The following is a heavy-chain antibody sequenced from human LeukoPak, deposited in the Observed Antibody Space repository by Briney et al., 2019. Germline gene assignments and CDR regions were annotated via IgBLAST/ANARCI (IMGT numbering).Heavy chain of an antibody. CDR2: INPSGGST. CDR1: GYTFTSYY. D-gene: IGHD3-10*01. Sequence: ASVKVSCKASGYTFTSYYMHWVRRAPGQGLEWMGIINPSGGSTSYAQKFQGRVTMTRDTSTSTVYMELSSLRSEDTAVYYCARDRGVRGVMYAFDIWGQGTMVTVSS. J-gene: IGHJ3*02. V-gene: IGHV1-46*01. CDR3: ARDRGVRGVMYAFDI.